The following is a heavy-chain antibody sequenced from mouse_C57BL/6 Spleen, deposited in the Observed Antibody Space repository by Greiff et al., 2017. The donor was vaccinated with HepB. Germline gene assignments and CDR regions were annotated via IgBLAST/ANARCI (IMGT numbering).Heavy chain of an antibody. CDR3: AITTVEPYFDY. CDR1: GYTFTSYW. Sequence: QVQLQQPGAELVKPGASVKLSCKASGYTFTSYWMHWVKQRPGQGLEWIGMIHPNSGSTNYNEKFKSKATLTVDKSSSTAYMQLSSLTSEDSAVYYCAITTVEPYFDYWGQGTTLTVSS. D-gene: IGHD1-1*01. J-gene: IGHJ2*01. CDR2: IHPNSGST. V-gene: IGHV1-64*01.